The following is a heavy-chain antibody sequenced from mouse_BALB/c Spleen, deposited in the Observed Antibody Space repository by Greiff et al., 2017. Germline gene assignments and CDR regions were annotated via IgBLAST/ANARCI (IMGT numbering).Heavy chain of an antibody. CDR1: GFTFSSFG. V-gene: IGHV5-17*02. CDR3: ARSDAMDY. CDR2: ISSGSSTI. J-gene: IGHJ4*01. Sequence: DVQLQESGGGLVQPGGSRKLSCAASGFTFSSFGMHWVRQAPEKGLEWVAYISSGSSTIYYADTVKGRFTISRDNPKNTLFLQMTSLRSEDTAMYYCARSDAMDYWGQGTSVTVSS.